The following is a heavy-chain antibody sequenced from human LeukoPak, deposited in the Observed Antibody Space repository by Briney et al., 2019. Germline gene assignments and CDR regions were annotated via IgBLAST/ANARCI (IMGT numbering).Heavy chain of an antibody. CDR1: GGSIRSYY. V-gene: IGHV4-59*08. D-gene: IGHD6-19*01. J-gene: IGHJ4*02. Sequence: SETLSLTCTVSGGSIRSYYWTWIRQPPGKGLEWIGYIYYSGSTNYNPSLKSRVTISVDTSKNQFSLKLSSVTAADTAVYYCARVAGTYQQYYFDYWGQGTLVTVSS. CDR2: IYYSGST. CDR3: ARVAGTYQQYYFDY.